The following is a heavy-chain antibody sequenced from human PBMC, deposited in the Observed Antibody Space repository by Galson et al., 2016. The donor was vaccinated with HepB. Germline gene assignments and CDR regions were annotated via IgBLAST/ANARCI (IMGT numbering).Heavy chain of an antibody. D-gene: IGHD2-2*01. V-gene: IGHV4-4*02. CDR1: GASINSSNW. J-gene: IGHJ5*01. CDR3: ARASVVPGARMVFDS. CDR2: IYHTGTS. Sequence: SETLSLTCAVSGASINSSNWWTWVRQAPGKGLEWIGEIYHTGTSNNNPSLLSRFTMSIDNSRNRFSLNLNSVTAADTAVYYFARASVVPGARMVFDSWGQGILGTVSS.